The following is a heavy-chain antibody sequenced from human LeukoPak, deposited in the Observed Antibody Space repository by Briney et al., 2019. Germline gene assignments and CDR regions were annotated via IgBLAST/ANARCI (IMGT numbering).Heavy chain of an antibody. CDR1: GGSISSFF. CDR3: ARGKGSGWYIDAFDI. J-gene: IGHJ3*02. D-gene: IGHD6-19*01. CDR2: IYYSGST. Sequence: PSETLSLTCTVSGGSISSFFWSWIRQPPGTRLEWIGYIYYSGSTNYNPSLKCRVTISVDTSKNQFSLKLSSVTAADTAVYYCARGKGSGWYIDAFDIWGQGTMVTVSS. V-gene: IGHV4-59*01.